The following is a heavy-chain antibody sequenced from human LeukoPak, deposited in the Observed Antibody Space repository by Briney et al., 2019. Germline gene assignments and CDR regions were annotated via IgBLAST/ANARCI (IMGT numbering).Heavy chain of an antibody. J-gene: IGHJ3*02. CDR3: TRRYNYDSSGYYYVRDAFDI. CDR2: IKSKVYGGTI. CDR1: GFTFPNFA. D-gene: IGHD3-22*01. V-gene: IGHV3-49*04. Sequence: PGGSLRLSCSGSGFTFPNFAISWVRQAPGKGLEWVGFIKSKVYGGTIEYAASVKGRFTISRDDSRSIAYLQMNSLKTEDTAVYYCTRRYNYDSSGYYYVRDAFDIWGQGTMVTVSS.